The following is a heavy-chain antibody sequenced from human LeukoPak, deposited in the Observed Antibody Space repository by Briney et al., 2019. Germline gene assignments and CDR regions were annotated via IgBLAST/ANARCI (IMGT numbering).Heavy chain of an antibody. CDR2: FDPEDGET. CDR1: GYTLTELS. Sequence: GASVKVSCKVSGYTLTELSMHWVRQAPGKGLEWMGGFDPEDGETIYAQKFQGRVTMTEDTSTDTAYMELSSLRSEDTAVYYCATDCSGGSCYSGGFNYWGQGTLVTVSS. CDR3: ATDCSGGSCYSGGFNY. J-gene: IGHJ4*02. D-gene: IGHD2-15*01. V-gene: IGHV1-24*01.